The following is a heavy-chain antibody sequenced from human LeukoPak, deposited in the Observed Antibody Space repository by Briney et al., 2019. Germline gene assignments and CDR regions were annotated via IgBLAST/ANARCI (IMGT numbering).Heavy chain of an antibody. V-gene: IGHV1-2*02. CDR1: GYTFTGYY. J-gene: IGHJ4*02. CDR3: ARGGFLEWFEAPEPHFDY. D-gene: IGHD3-3*01. CDR2: INPNSGGT. Sequence: GASVKVSCKASGYTFTGYYMHWVRQAPGQGLEWMGWINPNSGGTNYAQKFQGRVTMTRDTSISTAYMELSSLRSEDTAVYYCARGGFLEWFEAPEPHFDYWGQGTLVTVSS.